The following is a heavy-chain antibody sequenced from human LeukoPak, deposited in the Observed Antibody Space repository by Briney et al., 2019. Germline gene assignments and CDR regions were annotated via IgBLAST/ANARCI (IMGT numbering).Heavy chain of an antibody. CDR2: IYPGDSDT. D-gene: IGHD6-13*01. Sequence: GESLKISCKGSGYTFTTYYIAWVRQMPGKGLEWMGIIYPGDSDTRYSPSFQGQVTISADKSISTAYLQWSSLKASDTAMYYCARLGTVWYSSSGGWFDPWGQGTLVTVSS. J-gene: IGHJ5*02. V-gene: IGHV5-51*01. CDR1: GYTFTTYY. CDR3: ARLGTVWYSSSGGWFDP.